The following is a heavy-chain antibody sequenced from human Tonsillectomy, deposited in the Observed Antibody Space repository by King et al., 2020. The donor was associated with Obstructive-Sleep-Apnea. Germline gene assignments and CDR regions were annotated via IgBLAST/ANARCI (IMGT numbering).Heavy chain of an antibody. D-gene: IGHD6-19*01. J-gene: IGHJ1*01. V-gene: IGHV5-10-1*01. CDR2: IDPSDSYT. CDR3: ARHMAPIAVAGTGVTAY. CDR1: GYSFTSYW. Sequence: QLVQSGAEVKKPGESLRISCKGSGYSFTSYWISWVRQMPGKGLEWMGRIDPSDSYTNYSPSFQGHVTISADKSISTAYLQWSSLKASDTAMYYCARHMAPIAVAGTGVTAYWGQGTLVPVSA.